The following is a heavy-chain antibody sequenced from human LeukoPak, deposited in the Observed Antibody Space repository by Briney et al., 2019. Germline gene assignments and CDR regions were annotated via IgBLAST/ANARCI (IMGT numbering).Heavy chain of an antibody. Sequence: GGSLRLSCAASGFTFSSYWMSWVRQAPGKGLEWVANIKQDGSEKYYVDSVKGRFTISRDNAKNSLYLQMNSLRAEDTAVYYCARDGPSLDIVVVPAANRFDPWGQGTLVTVSS. CDR1: GFTFSSYW. CDR3: ARDGPSLDIVVVPAANRFDP. CDR2: IKQDGSEK. D-gene: IGHD2-2*03. V-gene: IGHV3-7*01. J-gene: IGHJ5*02.